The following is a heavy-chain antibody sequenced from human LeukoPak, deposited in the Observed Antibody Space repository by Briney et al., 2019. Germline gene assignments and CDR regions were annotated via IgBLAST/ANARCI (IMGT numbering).Heavy chain of an antibody. V-gene: IGHV4-39*01. Sequence: SETLSLTCTVSGGSISSSSYYWGWIRQPPGKGLEWIGSIYYSGSTYYNPSLKSRVTISVDTSKNQFSLKLSPVTAADTAVYYCARQPDYDSSGYPIRYYFDYWGQGTLVTVSS. J-gene: IGHJ4*02. D-gene: IGHD3-22*01. CDR2: IYYSGST. CDR1: GGSISSSSYY. CDR3: ARQPDYDSSGYPIRYYFDY.